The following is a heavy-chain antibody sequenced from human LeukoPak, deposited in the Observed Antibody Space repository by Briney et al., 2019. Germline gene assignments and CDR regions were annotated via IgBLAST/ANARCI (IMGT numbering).Heavy chain of an antibody. CDR1: GYTITGYY. CDR3: ARDRTTVTTGYYGMDV. CDR2: INPNTGVT. V-gene: IGHV1-2*02. Sequence: ASVKVSCKASGYTITGYYIHWVRQAPGQGLEWMGWINPNTGVTNYAQKFQGRVTLTRDTSIITAYMELTRLRSDDTAMYYCARDRTTVTTGYYGMDVWGQGTTLTVSS. D-gene: IGHD4-17*01. J-gene: IGHJ6*02.